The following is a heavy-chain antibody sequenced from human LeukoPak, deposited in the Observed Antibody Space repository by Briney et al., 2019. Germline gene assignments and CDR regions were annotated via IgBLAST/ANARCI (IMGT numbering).Heavy chain of an antibody. Sequence: PGGSLRLSCAASGFTFTNYWMSWVRQAPGKGLEWVANIKQNGSEEYYVDSVEGRFTISRDNAKNSLSLQMNSLRGEDTAVYYCVRALGSSSADYWGQGTLVTVSS. CDR1: GFTFTNYW. D-gene: IGHD6-6*01. J-gene: IGHJ4*02. CDR2: IKQNGSEE. V-gene: IGHV3-7*01. CDR3: VRALGSSSADY.